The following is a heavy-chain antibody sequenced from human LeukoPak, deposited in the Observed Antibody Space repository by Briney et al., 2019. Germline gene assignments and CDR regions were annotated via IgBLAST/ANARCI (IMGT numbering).Heavy chain of an antibody. J-gene: IGHJ4*02. Sequence: PSETLSLICTVSGGSISSSSYYWGWIRQPPGKGLEWIGSIYYSGSTYYNPSLKSRVTISVDTSKNQFSLKLSSVTAADTAVYYCARDGGPYGVWGQGTLVTVSS. V-gene: IGHV4-39*07. CDR1: GGSISSSSYY. CDR2: IYYSGST. D-gene: IGHD3-16*01. CDR3: ARDGGPYGV.